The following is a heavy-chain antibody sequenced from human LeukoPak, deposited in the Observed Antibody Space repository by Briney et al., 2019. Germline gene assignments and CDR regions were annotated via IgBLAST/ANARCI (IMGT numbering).Heavy chain of an antibody. Sequence: PGRSLRLSCAASGFTFSSYAMHWVRQAPGKGLEWVAVISYDGSNKYYADSVKGRFTISRDNSKNTLYLQMNSLRAEDTAVYYCVRGGRRTLVVVATKGGVDYWGQGTLVTVSS. CDR2: ISYDGSNK. CDR3: VRGGRRTLVVVATKGGVDY. D-gene: IGHD2-15*01. CDR1: GFTFSSYA. V-gene: IGHV3-30*04. J-gene: IGHJ4*02.